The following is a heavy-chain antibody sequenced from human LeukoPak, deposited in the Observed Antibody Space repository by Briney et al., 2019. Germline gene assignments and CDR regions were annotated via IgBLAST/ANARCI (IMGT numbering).Heavy chain of an antibody. D-gene: IGHD6-13*01. CDR3: AKPLFLAAAGTGSFDY. CDR2: ISYDGSNK. V-gene: IGHV3-30*18. CDR1: GFTFSSYG. Sequence: PGRSLRLSCAASGFTFSSYGMHWVRQAPGKGLEWVAVISYDGSNKYYADSVKGRFTISRDNSKNTLYLQMNSLRAEDTAVYYCAKPLFLAAAGTGSFDYWGQGTLVTVSS. J-gene: IGHJ4*02.